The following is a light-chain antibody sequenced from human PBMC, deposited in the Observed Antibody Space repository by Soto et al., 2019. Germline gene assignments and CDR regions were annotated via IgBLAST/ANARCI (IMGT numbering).Light chain of an antibody. CDR1: QNVGTI. V-gene: IGKV3D-15*01. J-gene: IGKJ4*01. Sequence: IVLTQSPGTLSVSPGERATLSCRASQNVGTILAWYQQKPGQAPRLLIYDSSTRAAGIPATFSGSGSGTEFTLSISSLQSVDSAVYYCQQYNNWGLSFGGGTKVEIK. CDR2: DSS. CDR3: QQYNNWGLS.